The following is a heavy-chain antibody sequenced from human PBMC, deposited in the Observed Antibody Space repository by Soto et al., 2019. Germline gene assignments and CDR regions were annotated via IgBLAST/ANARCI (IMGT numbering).Heavy chain of an antibody. Sequence: ASVKVSCKVSGYTLTELSMHRVRQAPGKGLEWMGGFDPEDGETIYAQKFQGGVTMTEDTSTDTAYMELSSLRSEDTAVYYCATDGRSLWFGETANFDSWGQGALLTVSS. D-gene: IGHD3-10*01. V-gene: IGHV1-24*01. CDR3: ATDGRSLWFGETANFDS. CDR1: GYTLTELS. CDR2: FDPEDGET. J-gene: IGHJ5*01.